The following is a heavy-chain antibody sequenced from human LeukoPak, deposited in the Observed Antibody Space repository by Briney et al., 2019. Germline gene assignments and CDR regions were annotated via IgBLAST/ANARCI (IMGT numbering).Heavy chain of an antibody. CDR3: ANGNRCTSPNCLGYYYFYMDV. J-gene: IGHJ6*03. CDR2: FSGSGGTT. CDR1: GFTFSSYA. V-gene: IGHV3-23*01. Sequence: PEGSLRLSCAASGFTFSSYAMNWVRQATGRGLEWVSGFSGSGGTTYYADSVKGRFTISRDNSKNTLYLQMNSLRAEDTAVYYCANGNRCTSPNCLGYYYFYMDVWGKGTTVTVSS. D-gene: IGHD2-8*01.